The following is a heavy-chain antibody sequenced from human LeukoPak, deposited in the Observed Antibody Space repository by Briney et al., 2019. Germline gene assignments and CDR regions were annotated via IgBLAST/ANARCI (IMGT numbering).Heavy chain of an antibody. Sequence: ASVKVSCKASGYTFTSYYLHWVRQAPGQGPEWMGIINPSGGSTSYAQKFQGRVTMTRDMSTSTVYMELSSLRSEDTAVYFCARDFKRCGPSCFTWYYHYYYMDVWGKGTTVTVSS. J-gene: IGHJ6*03. CDR2: INPSGGST. D-gene: IGHD2-2*02. CDR3: ARDFKRCGPSCFTWYYHYYYMDV. CDR1: GYTFTSYY. V-gene: IGHV1-46*01.